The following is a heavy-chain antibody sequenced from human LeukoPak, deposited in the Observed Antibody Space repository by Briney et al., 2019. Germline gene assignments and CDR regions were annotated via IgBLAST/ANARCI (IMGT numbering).Heavy chain of an antibody. CDR2: INSNGGTT. V-gene: IGHV3-64D*09. D-gene: IGHD3-22*01. J-gene: IGHJ4*02. CDR3: VKMGTYYYDSSGSNY. CDR1: GFTFSSYA. Sequence: GGSLRLSCSASGFTFSSYAMHWVRQAPGKGLEYVSAINSNGGTTYYSDSVKGRFTISRDDSKNTLYLQMSSLRAEDTAVYYCVKMGTYYYDSSGSNYWGQGTLVTVSS.